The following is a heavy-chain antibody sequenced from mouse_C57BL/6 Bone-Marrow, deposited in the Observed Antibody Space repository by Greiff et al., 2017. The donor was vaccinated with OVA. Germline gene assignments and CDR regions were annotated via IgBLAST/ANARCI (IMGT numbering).Heavy chain of an antibody. CDR2: INPGSGGT. V-gene: IGHV1-54*01. CDR1: GYAFTNYL. CDR3: AKSDYYVSSPDY. D-gene: IGHD1-1*01. J-gene: IGHJ2*01. Sequence: VQLQQSGAELVRPGTSVQVSCKASGYAFTNYLIEWVKQRPGQGLEWIGVINPGSGGTNYNEQFKGKATLTADKSSSTAYMQLSSLPSEDSAVYFCAKSDYYVSSPDYWGQGTTLTVSS.